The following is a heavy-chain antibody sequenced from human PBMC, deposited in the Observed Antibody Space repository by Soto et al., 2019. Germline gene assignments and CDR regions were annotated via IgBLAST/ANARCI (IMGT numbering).Heavy chain of an antibody. D-gene: IGHD2-21*02. V-gene: IGHV1-69*02. J-gene: IGHJ4*02. CDR2: IIPILGIA. Sequence: SVKVSCKASGGTFSSYTISWVRQAPGQGLEWMGRIIPILGIANYAQKFQGRVTMTGDKSTSTAYMELSSLRSEDTAVYYCARGGGIVVVTAPYDHWGQG. CDR3: ARGGGIVVVTAPYDH. CDR1: GGTFSSYT.